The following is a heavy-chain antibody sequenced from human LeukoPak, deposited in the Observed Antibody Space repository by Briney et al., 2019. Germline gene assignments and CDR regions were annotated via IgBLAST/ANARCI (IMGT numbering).Heavy chain of an antibody. CDR2: IYYSGST. J-gene: IGHJ4*02. CDR3: AGKPYGSRSFDY. CDR1: GGSISSYH. V-gene: IGHV4-59*01. Sequence: PSETLSLTCTVSGGSISSYHCTWIRQPPGKGLEWIGYIYYSGSTNYNPSLKSRVTISVDTSKNQFSLKLSSVTAADTAVYYCAGKPYGSRSFDYWGQGTLVTVSS. D-gene: IGHD4-17*01.